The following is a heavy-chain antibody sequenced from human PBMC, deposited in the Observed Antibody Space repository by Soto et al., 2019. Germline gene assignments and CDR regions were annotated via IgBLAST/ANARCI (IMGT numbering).Heavy chain of an antibody. D-gene: IGHD6-13*01. J-gene: IGHJ4*02. CDR1: CDSITSTSYY. V-gene: IGHV4-39*01. CDR2: IHYSGST. CDR3: ARRLFSSTWPSYFDY. Sequence: SETLSLTFTVSCDSITSTSYYWGWIRQPSGKGLEWIGCIHYSGSTYYNPSLRSRVTSSVDTSKNQFSLKVSSVTAADTAVYYCARRLFSSTWPSYFDYWVEGTLVTVSS.